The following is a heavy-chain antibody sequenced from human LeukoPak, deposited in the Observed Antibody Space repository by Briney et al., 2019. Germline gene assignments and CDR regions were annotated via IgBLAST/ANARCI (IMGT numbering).Heavy chain of an antibody. Sequence: GGSLRLSCVASGFSFGNYAMTWVRQAPGKGLEWVSGISASGGTYYADPVKGRFTLSRDNSKNTLHLQMNSLRAEDTAIYYCAKGGASSGGYDCWGQGTLVTVSS. CDR3: AKGGASSGGYDC. V-gene: IGHV3-23*01. CDR1: GFSFGNYA. CDR2: ISASGGT. D-gene: IGHD2-15*01. J-gene: IGHJ4*02.